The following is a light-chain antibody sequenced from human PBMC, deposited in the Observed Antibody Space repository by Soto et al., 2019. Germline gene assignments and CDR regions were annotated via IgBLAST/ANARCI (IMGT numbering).Light chain of an antibody. CDR3: QSYDSSLSGGV. J-gene: IGLJ3*02. CDR2: GNS. Sequence: QPVLTQPPSVSGAXXXXXXXSCTGSSSNIGAGYDVHWYQQLPGTAPKLLIYGNSNRPSGVPDRFSGSKSGTSASLAITGLQAEDEADYYCQSYDSSLSGGVFGGGTKVTVL. V-gene: IGLV1-40*01. CDR1: SSNIGAGYD.